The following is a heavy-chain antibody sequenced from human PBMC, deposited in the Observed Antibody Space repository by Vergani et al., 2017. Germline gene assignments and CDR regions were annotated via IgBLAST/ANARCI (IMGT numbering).Heavy chain of an antibody. V-gene: IGHV3-21*01. Sequence: EVQLVESGGGLVKPGGSLRLSCAASGFTFSSYSMNWVRQAPGKGLEWVSSISSSSSYIYYADSVKGRFTISRDNAKNSLYLQMNSLRAEDTAVYYCARGATITGVVVATDFDYWGQGTLVTVSS. CDR2: ISSSSSYI. CDR1: GFTFSSYS. CDR3: ARGATITGVVVATDFDY. D-gene: IGHD2-15*01. J-gene: IGHJ4*02.